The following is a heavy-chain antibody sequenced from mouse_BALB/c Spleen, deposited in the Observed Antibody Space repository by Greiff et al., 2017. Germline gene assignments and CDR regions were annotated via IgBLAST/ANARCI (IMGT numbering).Heavy chain of an antibody. CDR1: GYTFTDYE. CDR3: TGHYYGSSLYFDY. Sequence: LQESGAELVRPGASVTLSCKASGYTFTDYEMHWVKQTPVHGLEWIGAIDPETGGTAYNQKFKGKATLTADKSSSTAYMELRSLTSEDSAVYYCTGHYYGSSLYFDYWGQGTTLTVSS. CDR2: IDPETGGT. D-gene: IGHD1-1*01. J-gene: IGHJ2*01. V-gene: IGHV1-15*01.